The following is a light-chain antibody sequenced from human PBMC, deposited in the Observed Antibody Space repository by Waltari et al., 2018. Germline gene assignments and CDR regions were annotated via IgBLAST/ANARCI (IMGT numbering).Light chain of an antibody. CDR2: EKN. V-gene: IGLV1-51*01. J-gene: IGLJ2*01. CDR1: SSHFGTNY. CDR3: GTWDSSLRGGV. Sequence: QSVLPQPPSVSAAPGPKVTISSPASSSHFGTNYLTWYQQFPGTAPKLLIYEKNKRPSGIPDRFSGSKSGTSATLGITGLQTGDEADYYCGTWDSSLRGGVFGGGTKLTVL.